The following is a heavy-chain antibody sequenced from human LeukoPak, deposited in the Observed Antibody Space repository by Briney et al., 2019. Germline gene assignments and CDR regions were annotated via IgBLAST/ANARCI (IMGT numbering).Heavy chain of an antibody. CDR1: GGSISSYY. CDR3: ARDRGGYGDYVYWYFDL. D-gene: IGHD4-17*01. V-gene: IGHV4-59*01. J-gene: IGHJ2*01. CDR2: IYYSGST. Sequence: PSETLSLTCTVSGGSISSYYWSWIRQPPGKGLEWIVYIYYSGSTNYNPSLKSRVTISVDTSKNQFSPKLSSVTAADTAVYYCARDRGGYGDYVYWYFDLWGRGTLVTVSS.